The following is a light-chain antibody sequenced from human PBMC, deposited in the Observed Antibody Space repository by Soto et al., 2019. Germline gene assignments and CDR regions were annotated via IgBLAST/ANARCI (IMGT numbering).Light chain of an antibody. CDR3: ISYRGSDTSYV. V-gene: IGLV2-14*01. J-gene: IGLJ1*01. CDR2: EVR. Sequence: QSALTQSASVSWSPVQSITISCTGTSSDIGSYNYVAWYQQFPGKTPKLIIYEVRNRPSGVSFRFSGSKSGNTASLTISGLQAEDEADYYCISYRGSDTSYVFGTGNKVTVL. CDR1: SSDIGSYNY.